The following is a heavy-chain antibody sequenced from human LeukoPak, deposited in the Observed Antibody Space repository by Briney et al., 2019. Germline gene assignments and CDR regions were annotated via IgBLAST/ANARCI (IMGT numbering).Heavy chain of an antibody. CDR3: AREYNGDYVDY. Sequence: PSETLSLTCAVSGGSISSGGYSWSWIRQPPGKGLEWIGYIYHSGSTYYNPSLKSRVTISVDRSKNQFSLKLSSVTAADTAVYYCAREYNGDYVDYWAREPWSPSPQ. D-gene: IGHD1-14*01. CDR1: GGSISSGGYS. V-gene: IGHV4-30-2*01. J-gene: IGHJ4*02. CDR2: IYHSGST.